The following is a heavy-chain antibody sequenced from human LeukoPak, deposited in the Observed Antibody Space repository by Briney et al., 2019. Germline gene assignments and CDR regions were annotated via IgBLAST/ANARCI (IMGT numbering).Heavy chain of an antibody. CDR1: GGSFSGYY. V-gene: IGHV4-34*01. CDR2: INHSGST. J-gene: IGHJ4*02. Sequence: SETLSLTCAVYGGSFSGYYWSWIRQPPGKGLEWIGEINHSGSTNYNPSLKSRVTISEDTSKNQFSLKLSSVTAAGTAVYYCARDLRRYSSSWSFDYWGQGTLVTVSS. CDR3: ARDLRRYSSSWSFDY. D-gene: IGHD6-13*01.